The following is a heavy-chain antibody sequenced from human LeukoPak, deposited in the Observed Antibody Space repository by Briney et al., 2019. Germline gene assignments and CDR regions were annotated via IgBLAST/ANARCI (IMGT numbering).Heavy chain of an antibody. CDR3: ARHYMVRGVINNYFDY. Sequence: SETLSLTCTASGGSISSSSYYWGWIRQPPGKGLEWIGSIYYSGSTYYNPSLKSRVTISVDTSKNQFSLKLSSVTAADTAVYYCARHYMVRGVINNYFDYWGQGTLVTVSS. D-gene: IGHD3-10*01. CDR2: IYYSGST. J-gene: IGHJ4*02. V-gene: IGHV4-39*01. CDR1: GGSISSSSYY.